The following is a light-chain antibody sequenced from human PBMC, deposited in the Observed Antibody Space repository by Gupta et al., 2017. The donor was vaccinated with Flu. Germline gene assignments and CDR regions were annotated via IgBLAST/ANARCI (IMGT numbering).Light chain of an antibody. CDR2: GAS. CDR3: QQYDNWPRT. CDR1: QSVSSN. J-gene: IGKJ4*01. Sequence: EIVMTQSPVTLSVSPGERATLSCRASQSVSSNLAWYQQRPGQAPRLLIYGASTTATGVPATFSGSGSGTEFTLTISSLQSEDFAVYYCQQYDNWPRTFGGGTKVESK. V-gene: IGKV3-15*01.